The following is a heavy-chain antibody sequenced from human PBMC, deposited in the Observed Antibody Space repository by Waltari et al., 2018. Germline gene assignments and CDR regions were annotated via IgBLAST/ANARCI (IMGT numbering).Heavy chain of an antibody. CDR3: ASSVVVTNDAFDI. D-gene: IGHD2-21*02. CDR2: RNPTSGNT. V-gene: IGHV1-8*01. J-gene: IGHJ3*02. Sequence: QVQLVQSGAEVKKPGASVKVSCTASGYTFSNYDINWVRPATGQGLAWMVWRNPTSGNTGNAQKFQGRVTMTRNTSISTAYMELSSLRSEDTAVYYCASSVVVTNDAFDIWGQGTMVTVSS. CDR1: GYTFSNYD.